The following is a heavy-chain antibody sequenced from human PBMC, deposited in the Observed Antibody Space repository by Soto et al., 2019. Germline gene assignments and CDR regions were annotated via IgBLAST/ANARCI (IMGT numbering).Heavy chain of an antibody. D-gene: IGHD3-16*02. J-gene: IGHJ2*01. V-gene: IGHV3-7*03. CDR1: GFTFSSYW. Sequence: EVQLVESGGGLVQPGGSLRLSCAASGFTFSSYWMSWVRQAPGKGLEWVANIKQDGSEKYYVDSVKGRFTISRDNAKNSLYLQMNSLRAEDTAVYYCARGRGGSYRYIPSLRYWYFDLWGRGTLVTVSS. CDR3: ARGRGGSYRYIPSLRYWYFDL. CDR2: IKQDGSEK.